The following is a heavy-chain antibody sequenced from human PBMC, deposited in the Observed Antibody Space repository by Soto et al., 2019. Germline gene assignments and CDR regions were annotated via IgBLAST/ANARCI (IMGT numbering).Heavy chain of an antibody. CDR1: GYSFTSYC. J-gene: IGHJ6*03. Sequence: PGESLKISCNGSGYSFTSYCIGWVRQMPGKGLEWMGSIYPGDSDTRFSPSFQGQVTISADKSISTAYLQWSSLKASDTAMYYCARQFKDCSSISCYYYYYDMDVWGKGTTVTVSS. CDR2: IYPGDSDT. CDR3: ARQFKDCSSISCYYYYYDMDV. D-gene: IGHD2-2*01. V-gene: IGHV5-51*01.